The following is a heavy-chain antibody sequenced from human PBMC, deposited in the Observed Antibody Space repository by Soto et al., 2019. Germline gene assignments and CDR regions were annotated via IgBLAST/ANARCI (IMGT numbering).Heavy chain of an antibody. CDR3: ARDLGTRDPTVWPPQYYYYYGMDV. Sequence: GGSLRLSCAASGFTFSDYYMRWIRQAPGKGLEWVSCISSSGTTVFYADSVKGRFTISRDNAKNSLFLQMNSLRAEDTAVYYCARDLGTRDPTVWPPQYYYYYGMDVWGQGTTVSVSS. CDR2: ISSSGTTV. D-gene: IGHD4-4*01. V-gene: IGHV3-11*01. CDR1: GFTFSDYY. J-gene: IGHJ6*02.